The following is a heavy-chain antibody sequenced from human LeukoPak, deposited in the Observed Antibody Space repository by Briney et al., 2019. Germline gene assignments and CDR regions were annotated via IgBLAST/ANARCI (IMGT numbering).Heavy chain of an antibody. V-gene: IGHV3-53*01. CDR2: FYSGVNT. D-gene: IGHD2-15*01. CDR3: ARRAGEYSHPYDY. Sequence: PGGSLRLSCTVSGFTLSRNSWSWVRQAPGKGLGWVSFFYSGVNTHYSDSVKGRFTLSRDDSKTPLYLQMNSLRAEDTAIYYCARRAGEYSHPYDYWGQGTLVTVSS. CDR1: GFTLSRNS. J-gene: IGHJ4*02.